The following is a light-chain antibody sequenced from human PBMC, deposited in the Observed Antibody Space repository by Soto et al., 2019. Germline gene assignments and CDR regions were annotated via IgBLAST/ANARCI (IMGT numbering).Light chain of an antibody. J-gene: IGKJ1*01. CDR1: QSFSSN. CDR2: GAS. V-gene: IGKV3D-15*01. CDR3: QQYNNWPWT. Sequence: EIVLTQSPGTLSLSPGERATLSCRASQSFSSNLSWYQQKPGQAPRLLIYGASSRATGVPDRFTGSGSGTDFTLTISSLQSEDFAVYYCQQYNNWPWTFGQGTKVDIK.